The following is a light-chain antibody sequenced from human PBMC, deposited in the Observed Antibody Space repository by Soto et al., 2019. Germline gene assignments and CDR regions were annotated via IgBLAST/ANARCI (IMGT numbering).Light chain of an antibody. Sequence: EIVLTQSPATLSLSPGERATLSCRASQSVSSYLAWYQQKPGQAPRLLIYDASNRATGIPARFSGSGSGTDFTLPISSLEPEDFAVYYCQQRSHWPPETFGQGTKVEIK. V-gene: IGKV3-11*01. CDR2: DAS. J-gene: IGKJ1*01. CDR3: QQRSHWPPET. CDR1: QSVSSY.